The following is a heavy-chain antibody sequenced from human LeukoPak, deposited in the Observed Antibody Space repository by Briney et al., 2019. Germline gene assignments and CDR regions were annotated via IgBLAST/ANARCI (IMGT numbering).Heavy chain of an antibody. Sequence: GGSLRLSCAASGFTFASYDMHGVRQAPGKGLEWVELIWYDGSNRYYVDSVRGRFTISRDNSKNTLYLQINSLRAEDTAVYYCGREGGDLRNAFDIWGQGTMVTVSS. CDR1: GFTFASYD. CDR3: GREGGDLRNAFDI. CDR2: IWYDGSNR. J-gene: IGHJ3*02. V-gene: IGHV3-33*01. D-gene: IGHD2-21*01.